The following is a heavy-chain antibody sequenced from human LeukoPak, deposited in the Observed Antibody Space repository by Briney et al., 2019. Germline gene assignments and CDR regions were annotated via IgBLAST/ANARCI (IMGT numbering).Heavy chain of an antibody. D-gene: IGHD3-10*01. CDR3: ARFVGSDYTGSFDL. J-gene: IGHJ4*02. Sequence: PGGSLRLSCAASGFSFSNYAMHWVRQAPGKGLEWVAVILYDGSKEYYADSVKGRFTISRDNSKNTLYLQMNSLRAEDTAVYHCARFVGSDYTGSFDLWGQGTPVTVSS. V-gene: IGHV3-30*07. CDR1: GFSFSNYA. CDR2: ILYDGSKE.